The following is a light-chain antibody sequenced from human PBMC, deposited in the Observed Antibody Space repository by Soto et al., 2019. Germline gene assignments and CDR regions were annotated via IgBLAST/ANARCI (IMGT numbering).Light chain of an antibody. CDR2: DTS. V-gene: IGKV3-11*01. Sequence: EIVLTQSPATLSSSPGERATLSCRASQTVSNKLAWYQHKPGQAPRLLIYDTSNRATGIPARFSGSGSGTDFTLTISRLEPEDFAVYYCHQRKSLPRTFGQGTKVEIK. CDR3: HQRKSLPRT. CDR1: QTVSNK. J-gene: IGKJ1*01.